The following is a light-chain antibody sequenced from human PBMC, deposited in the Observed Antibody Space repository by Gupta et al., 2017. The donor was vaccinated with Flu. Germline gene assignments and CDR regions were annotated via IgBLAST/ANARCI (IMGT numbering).Light chain of an antibody. Sequence: PSFLSASVGDTVTSTCRASQNINSYLDWYQQEPGKAPELLIYDASSWESGVPSRFSGSGSGTDFTLTISSLQPEDFATYYCQQSYSTPITFGHGTKVDIK. CDR1: QNINSY. J-gene: IGKJ3*01. CDR3: QQSYSTPIT. V-gene: IGKV1-39*01. CDR2: DAS.